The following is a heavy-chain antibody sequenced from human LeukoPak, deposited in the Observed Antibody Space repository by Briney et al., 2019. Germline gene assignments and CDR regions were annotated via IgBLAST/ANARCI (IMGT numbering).Heavy chain of an antibody. J-gene: IGHJ4*02. V-gene: IGHV4-34*01. CDR2: INHSGST. Sequence: SSETLSLTCAVYGGSFSVYYWSWIRQPPGKGLEWIGEINHSGSTNYNPSLKSRVTISVDTSKNQFSLKLSSVTAADTAVYYCARLAGELLVDYWGQGTLVTVSS. D-gene: IGHD3-16*01. CDR1: GGSFSVYY. CDR3: ARLAGELLVDY.